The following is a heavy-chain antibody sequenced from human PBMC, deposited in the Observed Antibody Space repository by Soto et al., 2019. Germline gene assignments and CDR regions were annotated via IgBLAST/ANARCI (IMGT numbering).Heavy chain of an antibody. CDR3: ARGGIAAADYYYYGMDV. CDR2: IYHSGRT. V-gene: IGHV4-30-2*01. CDR1: GGSISSGGYS. J-gene: IGHJ6*02. Sequence: QLQLQESGSGLVKPSQTLSLTCAVSGGSISSGGYSWSWIRQPPGKGLEWMGYIYHSGRTYYNPSLKSRVTISVDRSKNQFSLKLSSVTAADTAVYYCARGGIAAADYYYYGMDVWGQGTTVTVSS. D-gene: IGHD6-13*01.